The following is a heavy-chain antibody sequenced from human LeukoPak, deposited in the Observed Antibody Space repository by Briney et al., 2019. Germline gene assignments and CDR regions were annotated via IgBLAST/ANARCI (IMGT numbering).Heavy chain of an antibody. V-gene: IGHV4-34*01. D-gene: IGHD3-10*01. CDR1: GGSFSGYY. J-gene: IGHJ4*02. CDR3: ARGPMVRGVIITSPFDY. CDR2: INHSGST. Sequence: PSETLSLTCAVYGGSFSGYYWSWIRQPPGKGLEWIGEINHSGSTNYNPSLKSRVTISVDTSKNQFSLKLSSVTAADTAVYCCARGPMVRGVIITSPFDYWGQGTLVTVSS.